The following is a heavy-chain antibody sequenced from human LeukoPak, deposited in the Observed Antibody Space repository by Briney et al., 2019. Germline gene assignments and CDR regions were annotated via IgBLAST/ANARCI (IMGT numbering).Heavy chain of an antibody. J-gene: IGHJ5*02. V-gene: IGHV3-21*01. CDR2: ISSSNNYI. CDR3: ARDPRINPRAISTGYDH. Sequence: PGGSLRLSCAASGFTFSSYSMDWVCQAPGKGLEWVSSISSSNNYIYYADSVKGRFTISRDNAKNSLYLHMNSLRAEDTAVYYCARDPRINPRAISTGYDHWGQGTLVTVSS. CDR1: GFTFSSYS. D-gene: IGHD3-9*01.